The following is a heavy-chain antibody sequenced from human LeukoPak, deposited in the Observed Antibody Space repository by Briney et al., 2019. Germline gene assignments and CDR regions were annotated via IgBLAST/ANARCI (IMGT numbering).Heavy chain of an antibody. D-gene: IGHD3-9*01. CDR2: ISSSSSTI. Sequence: GGSLRLSCAASGFTFSSYSMNWVRQAPGKGLEWVSYISSSSSTIYYADSVKGRFTISRDSAKNSLHLQMSSLRAEDTAVYYCARDPYRDNPGYWGQGTLVTVSS. CDR1: GFTFSSYS. CDR3: ARDPYRDNPGY. J-gene: IGHJ4*02. V-gene: IGHV3-48*01.